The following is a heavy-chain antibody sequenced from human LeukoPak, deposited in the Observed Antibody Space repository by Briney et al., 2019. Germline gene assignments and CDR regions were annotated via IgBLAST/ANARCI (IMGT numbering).Heavy chain of an antibody. J-gene: IGHJ3*02. CDR1: GFTFDDYA. CDR3: ARYLVKWVEGDGSAFDI. Sequence: GRSLRLSCAASGFTFDDYAMHWVRQAPGKGLEWVSGISWNSGSIGYADSVKGRFTISRDNAKNSLYLQMNSLRAEDTAVYYCARYLVKWVEGDGSAFDIWGQGTMVTVSS. V-gene: IGHV3-9*01. D-gene: IGHD2-21*02. CDR2: ISWNSGSI.